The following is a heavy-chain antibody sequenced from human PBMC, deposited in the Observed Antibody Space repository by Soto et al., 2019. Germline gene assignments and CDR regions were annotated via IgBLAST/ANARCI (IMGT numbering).Heavy chain of an antibody. CDR1: GFTFNSYG. CDR2: ISHDGSKK. J-gene: IGHJ4*02. V-gene: IGHV3-30*18. CDR3: AKDTSYYSSSGSYVFAS. Sequence: QVQLVESGGGVVQPGRSLRLSCAASGFTFNSYGIHWVRQAPGKGLEWVAVISHDGSKKNYADSVKGRVTISRDNSKDRVYLQMNRLRAEDTAVYYGAKDTSYYSSSGSYVFASWGQGTLVTVSS. D-gene: IGHD3-22*01.